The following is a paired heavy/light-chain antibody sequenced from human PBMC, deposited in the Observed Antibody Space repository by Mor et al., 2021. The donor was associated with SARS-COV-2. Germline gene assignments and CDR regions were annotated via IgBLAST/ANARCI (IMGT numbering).Light chain of an antibody. J-gene: IGKJ1*01. Sequence: DIQMTQSPSTLSASLEDRVTITCRASQTISSWLAWYQQKPGKAPKLLIYKASSLESGVPSKFSGSGSGTEFTLTISSLQPDDFATYYCQQYNSYPLTFGQGTKVEIK. CDR2: KAS. V-gene: IGKV1-5*03. CDR1: QTISSW. CDR3: QQYNSYPLT.
Heavy chain of an antibody. CDR3: AKGYNWNSGNFDY. D-gene: IGHD1-7*01. CDR2: ISDNGGSP. V-gene: IGHV3-23*01. J-gene: IGHJ4*02. CDR1: GFTFSDYA. Sequence: EVQLLESGGGLVQPGGSLRLSCAASGFTFSDYAMSWVRQAPGKGLEWVSIISDNGGSPYYADSVKGRFTISRDNSKNTLYLQMNSLRAEDTAVYYCAKGYNWNSGNFDYWGQGSLVTVSS.